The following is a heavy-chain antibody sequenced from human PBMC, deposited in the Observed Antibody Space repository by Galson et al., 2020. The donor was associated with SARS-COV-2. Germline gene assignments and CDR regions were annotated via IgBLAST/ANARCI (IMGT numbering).Heavy chain of an antibody. V-gene: IGHV2-26*01. Sequence: SGPTLVKPTETLTLTCTVSGFSLTNARMGVSWIRQPPGKALEWLAHIFSNDQKSYTTSLESRLTISKDTSKSQVILTMTNMEAVDTATYYCAQISLGASLRWFDPWGQGTPVTVSS. D-gene: IGHD1-26*01. CDR3: AQISLGASLRWFDP. CDR2: IFSNDQK. J-gene: IGHJ5*02. CDR1: GFSLTNARMG.